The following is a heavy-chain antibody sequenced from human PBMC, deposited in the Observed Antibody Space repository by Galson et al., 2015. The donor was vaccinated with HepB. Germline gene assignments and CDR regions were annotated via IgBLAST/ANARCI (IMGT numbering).Heavy chain of an antibody. CDR2: IYWDDDK. J-gene: IGHJ3*02. CDR3: AHSRCSSTSCYDGAFDI. CDR1: GFSLSTSGVG. D-gene: IGHD2-2*01. Sequence: PALVKPTQTLTLTCTFSGFSLSTSGVGVGWLRQPPGKALEWLALIYWDDDKRYSPSLKSRLTITKDTSKNQVVLTMTNMDPVDTATYYCAHSRCSSTSCYDGAFDIWGQGTMVTVSS. V-gene: IGHV2-5*02.